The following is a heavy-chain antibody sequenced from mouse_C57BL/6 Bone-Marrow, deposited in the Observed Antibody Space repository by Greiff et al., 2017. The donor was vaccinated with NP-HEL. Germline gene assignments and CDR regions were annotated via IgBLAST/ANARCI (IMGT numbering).Heavy chain of an antibody. CDR2: IWTGGGT. J-gene: IGHJ2*01. D-gene: IGHD1-1*01. V-gene: IGHV2-9-1*01. CDR1: GFSLTSYA. CDR3: ARDPTVVAHYFDY. Sequence: VQVVESGPGLVAPSQCLSITCTVSGFSLTSYAISWVRQPPGKGLEWLGVIWTGGGTNYNSALKSRLSISKDNSKSQVFLKMNSLQTDDTARYYCARDPTVVAHYFDYWGQGTTLTVSS.